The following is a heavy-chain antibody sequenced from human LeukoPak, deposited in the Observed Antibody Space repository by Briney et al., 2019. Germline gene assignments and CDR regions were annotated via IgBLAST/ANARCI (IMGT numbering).Heavy chain of an antibody. Sequence: ASETLSLTCTVSGGSISSSTYYWGWIRQPPGKGLEWIGNIYYSGSTYYNPSLKSRVTISADTSKNQFSLKLNSVTAADTAVYYCARGGQWLPFDYWGQGTLVTVSS. V-gene: IGHV4-39*01. J-gene: IGHJ4*02. CDR2: IYYSGST. CDR1: GGSISSSTYY. CDR3: ARGGQWLPFDY. D-gene: IGHD6-19*01.